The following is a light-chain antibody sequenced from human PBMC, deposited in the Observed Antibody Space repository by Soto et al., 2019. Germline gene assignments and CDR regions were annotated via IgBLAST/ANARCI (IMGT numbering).Light chain of an antibody. CDR1: QSISNW. V-gene: IGKV1-5*01. Sequence: DIQMPQSPSTLRACVGDSVTITCRASQSISNWLAWYQQKPGTAPKVLIYHASNLQSGVPSRFSGSGSGTEFTLTISSLQPEDFATYDCQQLNSYPITFGQGTRLEIK. CDR2: HAS. CDR3: QQLNSYPIT. J-gene: IGKJ5*01.